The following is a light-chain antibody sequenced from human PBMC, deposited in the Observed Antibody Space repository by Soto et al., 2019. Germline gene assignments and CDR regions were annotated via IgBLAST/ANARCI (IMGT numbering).Light chain of an antibody. Sequence: DIQMTQSPSSVSASVGDRVTITCRASQLINNWLAWYQQKPGKAPKLLIYAASTLQSGVPSRFSGSGSGTDFTPPISSLQPEDFGTYYCQQANSFPFTFGPGTKVDIK. J-gene: IGKJ3*01. CDR3: QQANSFPFT. CDR1: QLINNW. V-gene: IGKV1-12*02. CDR2: AAS.